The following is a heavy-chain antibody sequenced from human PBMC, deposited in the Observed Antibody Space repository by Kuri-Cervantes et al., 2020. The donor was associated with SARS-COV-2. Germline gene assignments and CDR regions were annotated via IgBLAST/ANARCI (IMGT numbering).Heavy chain of an antibody. J-gene: IGHJ5*02. V-gene: IGHV4-39*07. CDR1: GGSISSSSYY. CDR2: INHSGST. CDR3: ARENGLRFLEWLMPRSWFDP. Sequence: SETLSLTCTVSGGSISSSSYYWGWIRQPPGKGLEWIGEINHSGSTNYNPSLKSRVTISVDTSKNQFSLKLSSVTAADTAVYYCARENGLRFLEWLMPRSWFDPWGQGTLVTVSS. D-gene: IGHD3-3*01.